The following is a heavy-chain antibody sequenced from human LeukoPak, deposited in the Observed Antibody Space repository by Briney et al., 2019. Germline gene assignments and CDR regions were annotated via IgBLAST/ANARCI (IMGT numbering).Heavy chain of an antibody. V-gene: IGHV3-7*01. Sequence: TGGSLRLSCAASGSTFSSNWMSWVRQAPGKGLEWVANIKQDGSEKYYVDSVKGRFTISRDNAKNSLYLQMNSLRAEDTAVYYCARDHPPRYSYGYWLPDPPDYWGQGTLVTVSS. J-gene: IGHJ4*02. CDR2: IKQDGSEK. CDR3: ARDHPPRYSYGYWLPDPPDY. D-gene: IGHD5-18*01. CDR1: GSTFSSNW.